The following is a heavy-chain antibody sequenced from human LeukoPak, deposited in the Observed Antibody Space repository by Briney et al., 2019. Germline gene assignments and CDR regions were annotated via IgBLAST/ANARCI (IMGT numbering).Heavy chain of an antibody. CDR3: ARDRSGLRSSSNDY. CDR1: GYTFTGYY. J-gene: IGHJ4*02. D-gene: IGHD5-12*01. Sequence: ASVNVSCKASGYTFTGYYMHWVRQAPGQGLEWMGWINPNSGGTNYAQKFQGRVTMTRDTSISTAYMELSRLRSDDTAVYYCARDRSGLRSSSNDYWGQGTLVTVSS. V-gene: IGHV1-2*02. CDR2: INPNSGGT.